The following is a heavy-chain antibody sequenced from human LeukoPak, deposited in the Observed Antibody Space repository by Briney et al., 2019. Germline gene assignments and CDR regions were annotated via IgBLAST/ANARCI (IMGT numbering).Heavy chain of an antibody. V-gene: IGHV4-61*02. Sequence: SETLSLTCTVSGGSINSGSYYWSWIRQPAGKTLEWIGRISASGNTNYNPSLESRVTISVDTSKNQFSLRLNSVTAADTAVYYCARDSGRSGYYPNWGQGTLVTVSS. J-gene: IGHJ4*02. CDR1: GGSINSGSYY. CDR3: ARDSGRSGYYPN. CDR2: ISASGNT. D-gene: IGHD3-22*01.